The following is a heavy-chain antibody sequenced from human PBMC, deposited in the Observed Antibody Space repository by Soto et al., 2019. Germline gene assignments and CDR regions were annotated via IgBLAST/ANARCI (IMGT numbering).Heavy chain of an antibody. V-gene: IGHV4-39*01. J-gene: IGHJ5*02. D-gene: IGHD3-9*01. CDR1: SFSIRCSSSY. CDR2: IYYSGST. Sequence: SASLSLSCSLASFSIRCSSSYWRCIRQPSGKGLEWIGSIYYSGSTSYNPSFKSRVTISVDTSKNQFSLKLSSVTAADTAVYYCARLRILTGLRWFDPWGQGTLVT. CDR3: ARLRILTGLRWFDP.